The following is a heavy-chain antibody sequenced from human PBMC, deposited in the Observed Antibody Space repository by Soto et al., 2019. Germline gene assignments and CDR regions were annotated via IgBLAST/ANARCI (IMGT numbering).Heavy chain of an antibody. CDR2: ISAYNGNT. J-gene: IGHJ2*01. Sequence: ASVKVSCKASGYTFTSYGISWVRQAPGQGLEWMGWISAYNGNTNYAQKLQGRVTMTTDTSTSTAYMELRSLRSDDTAVYYCASMRNIDYGDLFYWYFDLWGRGTLVTVSS. V-gene: IGHV1-18*01. D-gene: IGHD4-17*01. CDR3: ASMRNIDYGDLFYWYFDL. CDR1: GYTFTSYG.